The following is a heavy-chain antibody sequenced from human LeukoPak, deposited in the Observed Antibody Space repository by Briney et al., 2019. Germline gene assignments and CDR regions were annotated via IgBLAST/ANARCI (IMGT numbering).Heavy chain of an antibody. CDR3: AKDVGPHSSSCDY. CDR1: GFTFSSYG. D-gene: IGHD6-13*01. Sequence: GGSLRLSCAASGFTFSSYGMHWVRQAPGKGLEWVAVIWYDGSNKYYADSVKGRFTISRDNSKNTLYLQMNSLRAEDTAVYYCAKDVGPHSSSCDYWGQGTLVTVSS. V-gene: IGHV3-33*06. J-gene: IGHJ4*02. CDR2: IWYDGSNK.